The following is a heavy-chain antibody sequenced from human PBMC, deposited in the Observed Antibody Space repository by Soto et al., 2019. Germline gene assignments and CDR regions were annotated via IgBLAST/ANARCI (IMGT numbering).Heavy chain of an antibody. V-gene: IGHV3-9*01. D-gene: IGHD2-21*02. CDR2: ISCTGGPI. CDR3: TKDIRRNGDEGPHYFDH. J-gene: IGHJ4*01. Sequence: EVQLVESGGGLVQPGGSLRLSCAASGFNFSDYGMHWVRQVPGKGLEWVSSISCTGGPIGYSDSVKGRFTISRDNAKNYLYQQMNSLRAEDTAPDYWTKDIRRNGDEGPHYFDHWGHGTLVTVSS. CDR1: GFNFSDYG.